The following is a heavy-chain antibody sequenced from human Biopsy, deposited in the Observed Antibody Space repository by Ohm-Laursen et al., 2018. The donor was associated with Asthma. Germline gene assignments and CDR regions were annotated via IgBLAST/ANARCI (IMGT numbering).Heavy chain of an antibody. D-gene: IGHD2-2*01. Sequence: SSVKVSCKSLGGTFNTYVIGWVRQAPGQGLEWMGGINSVFGTTTYPQKFRDRVTITADDSTSTVYMELSSLRSEDTAVYYCARKAGSCISRTCYSLDFWGQGTLVTVPS. V-gene: IGHV1-69*01. CDR2: INSVFGTT. CDR1: GGTFNTYV. J-gene: IGHJ4*02. CDR3: ARKAGSCISRTCYSLDF.